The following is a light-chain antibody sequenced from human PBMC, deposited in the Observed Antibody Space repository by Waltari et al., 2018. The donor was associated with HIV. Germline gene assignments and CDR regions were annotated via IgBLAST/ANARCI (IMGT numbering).Light chain of an antibody. CDR3: QEYNNWPWT. J-gene: IGKJ1*01. CDR2: GAS. Sequence: EIVLTQSPATLSVSPGDGVTLSCRASESVSSNLAWYQQKPGQAPRLVFYGASSRATGIPDRFSGSGSGTEFTLTISSLQSEDFAVYYCQEYNNWPWTFGQGTKVEIK. CDR1: ESVSSN. V-gene: IGKV3-15*01.